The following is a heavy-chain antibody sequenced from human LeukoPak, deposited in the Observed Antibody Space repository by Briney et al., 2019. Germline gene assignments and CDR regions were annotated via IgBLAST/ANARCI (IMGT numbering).Heavy chain of an antibody. CDR3: ARPSVKCSSTSCSFDY. CDR1: GGSIRSDF. J-gene: IGHJ4*02. Sequence: SETLSLTCTVSGGSIRSDFWSWIRQPPGKGLEWIGYVYYSGSTNYSPSLNSRVTISIDTSKNKFSLKLTSVTAADTAVYYCARPSVKCSSTSCSFDYWGQGTLVTVSS. CDR2: VYYSGST. V-gene: IGHV4-59*01. D-gene: IGHD2-2*01.